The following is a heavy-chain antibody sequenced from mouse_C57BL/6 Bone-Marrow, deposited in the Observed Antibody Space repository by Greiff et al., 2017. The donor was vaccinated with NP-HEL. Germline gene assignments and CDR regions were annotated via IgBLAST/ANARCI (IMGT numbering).Heavy chain of an antibody. CDR3: ASYSNPSGYFDY. Sequence: VQLKQSGPELVKPGASVKISCKASGYSFTSYYIHWVKQRPGQGLEWIGWIYPGSGNTKYNEKFKGKATLTADTSSSTAYMQLSSLTSEDSAVYYCASYSNPSGYFDYWGQGTTLTVSS. J-gene: IGHJ2*01. V-gene: IGHV1-66*01. D-gene: IGHD2-5*01. CDR2: IYPGSGNT. CDR1: GYSFTSYY.